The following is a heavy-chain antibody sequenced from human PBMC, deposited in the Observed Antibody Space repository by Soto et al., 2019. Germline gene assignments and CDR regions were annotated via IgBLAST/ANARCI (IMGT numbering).Heavy chain of an antibody. CDR2: IHGTAGCT. D-gene: IGHD5-12*01. Sequence: PGGSLILSCATSAITSSSYSISWVRHAPGKGLECFSTIHGTAGCTYSAASVKGRFTISRDNSKNTANLQINSRISEATAACSWAKDRRGYTYGASDYWGLGALVTVS. CDR3: AKDRRGYTYGASDY. CDR1: AITSSSYS. J-gene: IGHJ4*02. V-gene: IGHV3-23*01.